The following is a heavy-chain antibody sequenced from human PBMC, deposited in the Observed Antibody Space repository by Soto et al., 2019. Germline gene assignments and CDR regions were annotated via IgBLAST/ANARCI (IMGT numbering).Heavy chain of an antibody. D-gene: IGHD2-15*01. CDR2: ISGSGGST. CDR1: GFTFSSYA. J-gene: IGHJ4*02. CDR3: AKEGGEYCSGGSCYFDY. Sequence: GGSLRLSCAASGFTFSSYAMSWVRQAPGKGLEWVSAISGSGGSTYYAASVKGRFTISRDNSKNTLYLQMNSLRAEDTAVYYCAKEGGEYCSGGSCYFDYWGQGTLVTVS. V-gene: IGHV3-23*01.